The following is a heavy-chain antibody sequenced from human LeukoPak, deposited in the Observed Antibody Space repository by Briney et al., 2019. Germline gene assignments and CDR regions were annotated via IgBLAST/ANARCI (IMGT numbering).Heavy chain of an antibody. V-gene: IGHV1-69*06. CDR2: IIPIFGTA. J-gene: IGHJ3*02. D-gene: IGHD2-2*01. CDR3: AREGMGYCSSTSCYGGVFYAFDI. Sequence: SVKVSCKASGGTFSSYAISWVRQAHGQGLEWMGGIIPIFGTANYAQKFQSRVTITADKSTSTAYMELSSLRSEDTAVYYCAREGMGYCSSTSCYGGVFYAFDIWGQGTMVTVSS. CDR1: GGTFSSYA.